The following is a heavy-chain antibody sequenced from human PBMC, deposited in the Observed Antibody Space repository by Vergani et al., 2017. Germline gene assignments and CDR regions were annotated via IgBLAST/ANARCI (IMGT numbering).Heavy chain of an antibody. D-gene: IGHD2-15*01. CDR3: ASRYCSGGSCYFLRLGTGAFDI. CDR1: GGSFSGYY. J-gene: IGHJ3*02. CDR2: INHSGIT. V-gene: IGHV4-34*01. Sequence: QVQLQQWGAGLLKPSETLSLTCAVYGGSFSGYYWSWIRQPPGKGLEWMGEINHSGITNYNPSLKSRVTISVDTSKNQFSLKLSSVTAADTAVYYCASRYCSGGSCYFLRLGTGAFDIWGQGTMVTVSS.